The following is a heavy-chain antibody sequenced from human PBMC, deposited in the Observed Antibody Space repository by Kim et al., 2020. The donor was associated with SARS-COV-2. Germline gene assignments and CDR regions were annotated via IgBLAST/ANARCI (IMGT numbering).Heavy chain of an antibody. J-gene: IGHJ3*02. CDR1: GFTFSSYE. CDR2: ISSSGSTI. CDR3: ARGSLDGAFDI. Sequence: GGSLRLSCAASGFTFSSYEMNWVRQAPGKGLEWVSYISSSGSTIYYADSVKGRFTISRDNARNSVYLQMNSLRAEDTAVYYCARGSLDGAFDIWGQGTMVTVSS. V-gene: IGHV3-48*03.